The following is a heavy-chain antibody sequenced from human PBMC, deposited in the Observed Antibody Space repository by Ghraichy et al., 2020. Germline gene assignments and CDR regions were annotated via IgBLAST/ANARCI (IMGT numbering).Heavy chain of an antibody. V-gene: IGHV4-4*02. Sequence: SETLSLTCAVSGGSISSSNWWSWVRQPPGKGLEWIGEIYHSGSTNYNPSLKSRVTISVDKSKNQFSLKLSSVTAADTAVYYCARELVVEMATIENGGFDYWGQGTLVTVSS. CDR1: GGSISSSNW. D-gene: IGHD5-24*01. CDR2: IYHSGST. J-gene: IGHJ4*02. CDR3: ARELVVEMATIENGGFDY.